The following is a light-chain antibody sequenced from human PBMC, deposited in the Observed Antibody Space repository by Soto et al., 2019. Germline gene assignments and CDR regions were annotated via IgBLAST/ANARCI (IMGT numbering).Light chain of an antibody. CDR1: SSDVGGYNY. Sequence: QSALTQPASVSGSPGQSITVSCTGTSSDVGGYNYVSWYQQHPGKAPKLMIYDVSNWPSGVSNRFSGSKSGNTASLTISGIQAEDEADYYCSSYTSSSTLVFGGGTKVTVL. CDR3: SSYTSSSTLV. V-gene: IGLV2-14*01. CDR2: DVS. J-gene: IGLJ2*01.